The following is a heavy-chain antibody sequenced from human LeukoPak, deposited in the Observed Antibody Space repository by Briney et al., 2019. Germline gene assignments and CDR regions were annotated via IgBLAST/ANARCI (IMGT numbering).Heavy chain of an antibody. CDR3: ARISKPYYYDSSGYYFDY. D-gene: IGHD3-22*01. CDR2: IYYSGST. CDR1: GGSISSYY. Sequence: SSETLSLTCTVSGGSISSYYWSWIRQPPGKGLEWIGYIYYSGSTNYNPSLKSRVTISVDTSKNQFSLKLSSVTAADTAVYYCARISKPYYYDSSGYYFDYWGQGTLVTVSS. V-gene: IGHV4-59*01. J-gene: IGHJ4*02.